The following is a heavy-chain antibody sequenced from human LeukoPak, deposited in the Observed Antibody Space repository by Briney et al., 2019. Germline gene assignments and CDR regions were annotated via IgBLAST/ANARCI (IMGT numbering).Heavy chain of an antibody. CDR3: ARLGSGLNRYYYYGMDV. Sequence: ASVKVSCKASGYTFTSYYMHWVRQAPGQGLEWTGIINPSGGSTSYAQKFQGRVTMTRDTSTSTVYMELGSLRSEDTAVYYCARLGSGLNRYYYYGMDVWGQGTTVTVSS. V-gene: IGHV1-46*01. CDR2: INPSGGST. D-gene: IGHD3-3*01. CDR1: GYTFTSYY. J-gene: IGHJ6*02.